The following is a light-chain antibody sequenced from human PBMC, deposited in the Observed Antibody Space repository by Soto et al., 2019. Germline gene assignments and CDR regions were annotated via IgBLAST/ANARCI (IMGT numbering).Light chain of an antibody. CDR2: GAS. CDR3: QQYGSSPPAYT. V-gene: IGKV3-20*01. CDR1: QSVSSSY. J-gene: IGKJ2*01. Sequence: EIVLTQSPGTLSLSPGERATLSCRASQSVSSSYLAWYQQKPGQAPRLRIYGASSRATGIPDRFSGSGSGTDFTLTISRLEPEDFAVSYCQQYGSSPPAYTFGQGTKLEIK.